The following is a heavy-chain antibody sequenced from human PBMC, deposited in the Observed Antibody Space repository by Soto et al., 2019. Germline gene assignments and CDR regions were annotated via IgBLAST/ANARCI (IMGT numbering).Heavy chain of an antibody. J-gene: IGHJ4*02. CDR3: ARDLIRIAAAGTLFDY. D-gene: IGHD6-13*01. CDR2: ISAYNGNT. V-gene: IGHV1-18*01. Sequence: ASVKVSCKASGYTFTSYGISWVRQAPGQGLEWMGWISAYNGNTNYAQKLQGRVTMTTDTSTSTAYMELRSLRPDDTAVYYCARDLIRIAAAGTLFDYWGQGTLVTVSS. CDR1: GYTFTSYG.